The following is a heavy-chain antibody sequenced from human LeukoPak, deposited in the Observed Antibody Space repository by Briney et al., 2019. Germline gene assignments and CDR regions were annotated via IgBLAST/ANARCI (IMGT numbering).Heavy chain of an antibody. V-gene: IGHV1-2*02. D-gene: IGHD4-17*01. J-gene: IGHJ6*03. CDR3: ARAPGTDYGDSPGIYYYYYMDV. CDR2: INPNSGGT. CDR1: GYTFTGYY. Sequence: VASVKVSCKASGYTFTGYYMHWVRQAPGQGLEWMGWINPNSGGTNYAQKFQGRVTMTRDTSISTAYMELSRLRSDDTAVYYCARAPGTDYGDSPGIYYYYYMDVWGKGTTVTVSS.